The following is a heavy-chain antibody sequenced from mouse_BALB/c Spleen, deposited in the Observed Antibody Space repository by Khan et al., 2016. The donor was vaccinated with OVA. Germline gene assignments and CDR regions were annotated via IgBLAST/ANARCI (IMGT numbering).Heavy chain of an antibody. CDR1: GFSLTSYG. J-gene: IGHJ1*01. V-gene: IGHV2-6-1*01. Sequence: QVQLKESGPGLVAPSQSLSITCTISGFSLTSYGVHWVRQPPGKGLEWLVVIWSDGHTTYNSALKSRLSISKDNSKSQVFLKMNSLQTDDTAMYXLARPGDYGNDGPYFDVWGAGTTVTVSS. CDR2: IWSDGHT. D-gene: IGHD2-2*01. CDR3: ARPGDYGNDGPYFDV.